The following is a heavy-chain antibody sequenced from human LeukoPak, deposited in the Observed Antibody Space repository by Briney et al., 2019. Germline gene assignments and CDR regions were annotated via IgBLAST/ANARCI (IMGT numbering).Heavy chain of an antibody. Sequence: GASVKVSCKASGYIFTSYYMHWVRQAPGQELEWMGIINPSGGSTSYAQKFQDRVTMTRDTSTSTVYMELSSLRSEDTAVYYCARVRDGYNDAYDIWGQGTMVTVSS. D-gene: IGHD5-24*01. J-gene: IGHJ3*02. CDR2: INPSGGST. CDR1: GYIFTSYY. CDR3: ARVRDGYNDAYDI. V-gene: IGHV1-46*01.